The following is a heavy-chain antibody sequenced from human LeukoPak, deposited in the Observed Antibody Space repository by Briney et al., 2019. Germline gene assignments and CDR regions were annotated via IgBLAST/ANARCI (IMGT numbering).Heavy chain of an antibody. J-gene: IGHJ6*03. CDR1: GFTFSSYW. Sequence: GGSLRLSRAASGFTFSSYWMSWVRQAPGKGLEWVANIKQDGSEKYYVDSVKGRFTISRDNAKNSLYLQMNSLRAEDTAVYYCAVDIVVVVAAWDYMDVWGKGTTVTVSS. CDR2: IKQDGSEK. D-gene: IGHD2-15*01. V-gene: IGHV3-7*01. CDR3: AVDIVVVVAAWDYMDV.